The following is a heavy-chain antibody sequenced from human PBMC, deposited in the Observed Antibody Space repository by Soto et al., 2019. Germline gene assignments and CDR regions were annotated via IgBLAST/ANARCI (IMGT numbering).Heavy chain of an antibody. CDR3: AIHTHSNPCGGMDV. CDR2: SYYSGGT. CDR1: GGSISSSCYY. V-gene: IGHV4-39*01. Sequence: PSETLSLTCTVSGGSISSSCYYWGWIRQPPGRGLEWTGSSYYSGGTYYNPSLKRRALISVHTSKNQFSLKLSSVTTADTSVYYGAIHTHSNPCGGMDVWGQGATVTVAS. D-gene: IGHD4-4*01. J-gene: IGHJ6*02.